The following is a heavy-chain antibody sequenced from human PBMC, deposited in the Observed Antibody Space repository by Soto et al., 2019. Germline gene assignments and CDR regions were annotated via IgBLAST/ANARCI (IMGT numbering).Heavy chain of an antibody. CDR2: TNTSNGDT. V-gene: IGHV1-18*04. Sequence: VQLVQSGPEVKKPGASVKVSCKASGYTFANYGITWVRQAPGQGLEWMGWTNTSNGDTDSAQNVQGRVTMTTYVSTTTAVMERMKPSYDDTAVYYCARGGGSRRIEGTNSFDFDVWGQGTLVTVSS. CDR3: ARGGGSRRIEGTNSFDFDV. CDR1: GYTFANYG. D-gene: IGHD1-26*01. J-gene: IGHJ4*02.